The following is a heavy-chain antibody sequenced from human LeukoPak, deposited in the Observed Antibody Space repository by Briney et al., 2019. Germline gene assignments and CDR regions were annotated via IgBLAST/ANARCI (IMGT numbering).Heavy chain of an antibody. CDR2: MNQDGSEQ. J-gene: IGHJ4*02. V-gene: IGHV3-7*01. CDR3: AREGGSGSYYFDY. CDR1: GFDFDNYW. Sequence: AGGSLRLSCAASGFDFDNYWMTWVRQAPGKGLEWVANMNQDGSEQYYVDSVKGRFTISRDNGKKSLYLQMNSLRAEDTAVYYCAREGGSGSYYFDYWGQGTLVTVSS. D-gene: IGHD6-19*01.